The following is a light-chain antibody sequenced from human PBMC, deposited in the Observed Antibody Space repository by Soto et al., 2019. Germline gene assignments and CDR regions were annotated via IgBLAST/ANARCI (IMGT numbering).Light chain of an antibody. CDR2: GVY. Sequence: EIVLTQSPGTLSLSPGESATLSCRASQSINSGYLAWYQHKRGQAPRLLIYGVYARAVGVPDRFGGSGSGTVFTLPISRLEPEDCAVYFCQQYDGSQFTFGQGTKVEIK. CDR1: QSINSGY. V-gene: IGKV3-20*01. CDR3: QQYDGSQFT. J-gene: IGKJ2*01.